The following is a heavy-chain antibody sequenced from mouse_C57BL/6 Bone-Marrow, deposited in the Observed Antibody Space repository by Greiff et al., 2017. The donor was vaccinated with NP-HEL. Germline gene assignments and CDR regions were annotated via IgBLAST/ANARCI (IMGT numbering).Heavy chain of an antibody. V-gene: IGHV2-6*03. CDR2: IWSDGST. Sequence: VQLQESGPGLVAPSQSLSITCTVSGFSLTSYGVHWVRQPPGKGLEWLVVIWSDGSTTYNSALKSRLSISKDNSKSQVFLKMNSLQTDDTAMYYCARPDSSGYVYAMDYWGQGTSVTVSS. CDR1: GFSLTSYG. J-gene: IGHJ4*01. CDR3: ARPDSSGYVYAMDY. D-gene: IGHD3-2*02.